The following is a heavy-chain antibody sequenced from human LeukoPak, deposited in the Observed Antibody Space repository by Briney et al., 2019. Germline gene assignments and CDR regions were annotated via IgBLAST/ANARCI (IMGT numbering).Heavy chain of an antibody. D-gene: IGHD3-22*01. CDR2: IYTGGST. J-gene: IGHJ4*02. V-gene: IGHV3-53*01. Sequence: GGSLRLSCAASGFSVSGNYMNWVRQAPGKGLEWVSVIYTGGSTYYAESVKGRFTISRDNSKNTLYLQMNSLRAEDTAVYYCANLYGSGYFVAYWGQGTLVTVSS. CDR1: GFSVSGNY. CDR3: ANLYGSGYFVAY.